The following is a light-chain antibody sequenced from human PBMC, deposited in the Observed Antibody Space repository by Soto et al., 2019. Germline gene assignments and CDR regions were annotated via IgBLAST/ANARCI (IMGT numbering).Light chain of an antibody. CDR1: QSVSSY. CDR2: DAS. V-gene: IGKV3-11*01. CDR3: QQRSNWPPIT. Sequence: EIVLTQSPGTLPLSPGERATLSCRASQSVSSYLAWYQQKPGQAPRLLIYDASNRATGIPARFSGSGSGTDFTLTISSLEPEDFAVYYCQQRSNWPPITFGQGTRLEIK. J-gene: IGKJ5*01.